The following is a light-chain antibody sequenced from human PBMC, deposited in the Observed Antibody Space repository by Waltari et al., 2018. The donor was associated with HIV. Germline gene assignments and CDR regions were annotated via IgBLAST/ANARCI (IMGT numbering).Light chain of an antibody. J-gene: IGKJ4*01. CDR1: QSLVYSDANTS. CDR3: MQGTHWC. CDR2: KVS. Sequence: DVVMTQSPLSLPVTLGQPASISYRSSQSLVYSDANTSLNWVQQMPVQSPSRLIYKVSNRDSGVQDRFIGSGSASDFTLKISRVEAGDVGVYHCMQGTHWCFGGGTKVEIK. V-gene: IGKV2-30*01.